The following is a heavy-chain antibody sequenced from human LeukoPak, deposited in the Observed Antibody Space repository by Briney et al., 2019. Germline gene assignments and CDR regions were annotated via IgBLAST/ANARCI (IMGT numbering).Heavy chain of an antibody. CDR2: IYHDGNT. Sequence: SETLSLTCTVSGYSISSNYYWGWIRQSPVKGLEWIGNIYHDGNTYYNPSLKSRVTISVDTSSNQFSLEVTSVTASDTAMYYCARAPYQGFFDYLGAFDPWGQGTLVTVSS. J-gene: IGHJ5*02. D-gene: IGHD3-9*01. V-gene: IGHV4-38-2*02. CDR3: ARAPYQGFFDYLGAFDP. CDR1: GYSISSNYY.